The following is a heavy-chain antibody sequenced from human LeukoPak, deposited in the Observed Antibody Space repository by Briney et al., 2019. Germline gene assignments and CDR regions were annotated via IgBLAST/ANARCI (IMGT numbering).Heavy chain of an antibody. CDR1: GASISSYY. V-gene: IGHV4-59*01. CDR2: ISYSGIT. Sequence: SETLSLTCTVSGASISSYYWSWIRQPPGKGLEWIGYISYSGITNYNPSLKSRVTISIDTSKNQFSLKLSSVTAADTAVYYCARGVNWIDPWGQGTLVTVSS. D-gene: IGHD3-16*01. CDR3: ARGVNWIDP. J-gene: IGHJ5*02.